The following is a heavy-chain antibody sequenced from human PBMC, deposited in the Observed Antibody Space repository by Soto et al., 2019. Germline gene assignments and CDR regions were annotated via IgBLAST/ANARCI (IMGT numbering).Heavy chain of an antibody. CDR2: IYYSGST. CDR1: GGSISSGGYY. J-gene: IGHJ4*02. D-gene: IGHD3-16*02. Sequence: PSETLSLTCTVSGGSISSGGYYWSWIRQHPGKGLEWIGYIYYSGSTYYNPSLKSRVTISVDTSKNQFSLKLSSVTAADTAVYYCARAGSGAFGGVIVLQYYFDYWGQGTLVTVSS. V-gene: IGHV4-31*03. CDR3: ARAGSGAFGGVIVLQYYFDY.